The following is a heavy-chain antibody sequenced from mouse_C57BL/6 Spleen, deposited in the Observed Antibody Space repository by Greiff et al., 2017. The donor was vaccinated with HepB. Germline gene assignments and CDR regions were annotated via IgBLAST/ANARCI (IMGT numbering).Heavy chain of an antibody. CDR3: ARLTTVVALPFDY. CDR1: GYTFTSYW. D-gene: IGHD1-1*01. CDR2: IYPSDSET. J-gene: IGHJ2*01. V-gene: IGHV1-61*01. Sequence: QVQLKQPGAELVRPGSSVKLSCKASGYTFTSYWMDWVKQRPGQGLEWIGNIYPSDSETHYNQKFKDKATLTVDKSSSTAYMQLSSLTSEDSAVYYCARLTTVVALPFDYWGQGTTLTVSS.